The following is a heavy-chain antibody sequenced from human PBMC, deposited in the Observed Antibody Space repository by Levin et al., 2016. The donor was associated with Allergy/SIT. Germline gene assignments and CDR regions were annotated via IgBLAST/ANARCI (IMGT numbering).Heavy chain of an antibody. D-gene: IGHD3-3*01. J-gene: IGHJ4*02. Sequence: SETLSLTCAVYGGSFSGYYWSWIRQPPGKGLEWIGEINHSGSTNYNPSLKSRVTISVDTSKNQFSLKLSSVTAADTAVYYCAGLYDFWSGLDYWGQGTLVTVSS. CDR1: GGSFSGYY. CDR2: INHSGST. V-gene: IGHV4-34*01. CDR3: AGLYDFWSGLDY.